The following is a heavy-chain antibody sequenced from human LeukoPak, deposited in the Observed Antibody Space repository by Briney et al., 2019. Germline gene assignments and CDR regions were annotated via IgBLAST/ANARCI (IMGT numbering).Heavy chain of an antibody. J-gene: IGHJ6*03. CDR1: GGSFSGYY. CDR3: ARLKGSYSSSWYYYSRLSYYYMDV. V-gene: IGHV4-34*01. D-gene: IGHD6-13*01. CDR2: INHSGST. Sequence: SETLSLTCAVYGGSFSGYYWSWIRQPPGKGLEWIGEINHSGSTNYNPSLKSRVTISVDTSKNQFSLKLSSVTAADTAVYYCARLKGSYSSSWYYYSRLSYYYMDVWGKGTTVTISS.